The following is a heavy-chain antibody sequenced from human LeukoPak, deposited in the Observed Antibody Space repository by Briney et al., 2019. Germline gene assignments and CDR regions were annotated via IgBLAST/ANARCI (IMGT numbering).Heavy chain of an antibody. D-gene: IGHD1-1*01. CDR3: AKDLFVASTELDLDY. CDR1: GFTFSSFG. CDR2: LSYTGDST. Sequence: GGSLRLSCAASGFTFSSFGMSWVRQAPGKGLEWVSGLSYTGDSTYYADSVKGRFTISRDISKNTLYLQMNSLRAEDTAVYYCAKDLFVASTELDLDYWGQGTLVTVSS. J-gene: IGHJ4*02. V-gene: IGHV3-23*01.